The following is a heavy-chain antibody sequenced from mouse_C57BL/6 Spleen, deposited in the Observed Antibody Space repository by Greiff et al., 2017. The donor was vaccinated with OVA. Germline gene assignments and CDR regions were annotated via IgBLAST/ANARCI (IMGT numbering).Heavy chain of an antibody. V-gene: IGHV10-1*01. CDR3: VRQVTTVVEGFAY. CDR1: GFSFNTYA. Sequence: EVKLVESGGGLVQPKGSLKLSCAASGFSFNTYAMNWVRQAPGTGLEWVARIRSKSNNYATYYADSVKDRFTISRDDSESMLYLQMNNLKTEDTAMYYCVRQVTTVVEGFAYWGQGTLVTVSA. CDR2: IRSKSNNYAT. J-gene: IGHJ3*01. D-gene: IGHD1-1*01.